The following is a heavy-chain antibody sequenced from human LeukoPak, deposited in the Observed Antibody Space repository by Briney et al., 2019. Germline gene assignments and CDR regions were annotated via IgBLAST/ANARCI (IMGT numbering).Heavy chain of an antibody. CDR1: EFSFSSYR. CDR2: ISSSSSYI. CDR3: AREGGSSWYYFDQ. V-gene: IGHV3-21*01. J-gene: IGHJ4*02. D-gene: IGHD6-13*01. Sequence: PGGSLRLSCAASEFSFSSYRMNWVRQAPGKGLEWVSSISSSSSYIFYAESVKGRFTISRDNAKNSLSLQMNSLRDEDTAVYYCAREGGSSWYYFDQWGQGTLVTVSS.